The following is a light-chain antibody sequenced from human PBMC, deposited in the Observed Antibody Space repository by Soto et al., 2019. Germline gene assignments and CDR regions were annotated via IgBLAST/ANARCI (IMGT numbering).Light chain of an antibody. CDR3: QQSYDAQFT. J-gene: IGKJ4*01. Sequence: DIQLTQSPSSLSASVGDEVTITCRASQGISHYLTWDQQKPGRAPTLLIYGVSTLQSGVPSRFSGGGSGTDFTLTISNLQLEDFATYYCQQSYDAQFTFGGGTRVEIK. CDR2: GVS. CDR1: QGISHY. V-gene: IGKV1-39*01.